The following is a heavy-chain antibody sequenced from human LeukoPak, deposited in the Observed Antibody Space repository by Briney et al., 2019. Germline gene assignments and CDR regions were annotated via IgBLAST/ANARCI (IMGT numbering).Heavy chain of an antibody. CDR3: ARGAYTDV. CDR2: IYSGGST. J-gene: IGHJ6*03. V-gene: IGHV3-66*02. Sequence: PGGSLRLSCTASGYTISSNYLSWVRQAPGKGLEWVSVIYSGGSTHYADSVKGRFTISRDNSKNTLYLQMNSLRAEDTAVYYCARGAYTDVWGKGTTVTVSS. CDR1: GYTISSNY.